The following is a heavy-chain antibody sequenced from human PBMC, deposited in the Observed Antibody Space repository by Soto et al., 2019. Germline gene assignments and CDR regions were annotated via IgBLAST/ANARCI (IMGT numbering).Heavy chain of an antibody. J-gene: IGHJ6*02. CDR1: GGSISSGDYY. Sequence: SETLSLTCTFSGGSISSGDYYLSWIRQPPGKGLEWIGYIYYSGSTYYNPSLKSRVTISVDTSKNQFSLKLSSVTAADTAVYYCARDTGITMVREDYGMDVWGQGTTVTVSS. CDR2: IYYSGST. D-gene: IGHD3-10*01. CDR3: ARDTGITMVREDYGMDV. V-gene: IGHV4-30-4*01.